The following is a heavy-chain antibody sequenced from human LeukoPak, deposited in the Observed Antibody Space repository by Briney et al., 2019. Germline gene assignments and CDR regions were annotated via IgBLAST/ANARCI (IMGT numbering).Heavy chain of an antibody. Sequence: SVKVSCKASGGTFSSYTISWVRQAPGQGLEWMGRIIPILGIANYAQKFQGRVTITADKSTSTAYMELSSLRSEDTAVYYCARDVAMANGETLYYYYYMDVWGKGTTVTVSS. CDR1: GGTFSSYT. V-gene: IGHV1-69*02. CDR2: IIPILGIA. CDR3: ARDVAMANGETLYYYYYMDV. J-gene: IGHJ6*03. D-gene: IGHD5-18*01.